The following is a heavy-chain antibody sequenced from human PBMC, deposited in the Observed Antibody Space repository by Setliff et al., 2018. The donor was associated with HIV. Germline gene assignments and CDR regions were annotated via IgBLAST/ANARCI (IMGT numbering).Heavy chain of an antibody. CDR2: INAGDDNT. D-gene: IGHD6-19*01. CDR3: ARASCSGCYLSDY. Sequence: GASVKVSCKASGYTFSTNANHWVRQAPEQRLEWMGYINAGDDNTRYSEKFQGRVTITRDTSANTAYMELSSLRSEDTAVYYCARASCSGCYLSDYWGLGTLVTVSS. CDR1: GYTFSTNA. V-gene: IGHV1-3*01. J-gene: IGHJ4*02.